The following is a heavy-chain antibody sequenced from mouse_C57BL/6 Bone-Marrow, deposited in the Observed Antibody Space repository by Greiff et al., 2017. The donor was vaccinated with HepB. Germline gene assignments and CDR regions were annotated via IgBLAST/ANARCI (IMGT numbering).Heavy chain of an antibody. J-gene: IGHJ4*01. CDR1: GYTFPDYE. CDR3: TRSGATVVAHYYAMDY. CDR2: IDPETGGT. Sequence: QLKQSGAELVRPGASVTLSCKASGYTFPDYEMHWVKQTPVHGLEWIGAIDPETGGTAYNQKFKGKAILTADKSSSTAYMELRSLTSEDSAVYYCTRSGATVVAHYYAMDYWGQGTSVTVSS. D-gene: IGHD1-1*01. V-gene: IGHV1-15*01.